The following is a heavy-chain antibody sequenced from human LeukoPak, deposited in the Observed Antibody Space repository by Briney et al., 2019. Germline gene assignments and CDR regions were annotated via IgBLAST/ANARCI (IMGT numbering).Heavy chain of an antibody. J-gene: IGHJ6*02. CDR2: IRYDGSNK. D-gene: IGHD4-17*01. Sequence: PAGSLPLSWAASGFSFRSYGLHWVRQAPGNGRAGVAFIRYDGSNKYYADSVKGRFTISRDNPNNTLYLQMNSLRAEDTAVYYCAKAAKTTVTTRWTFYYYYGMDVWGQGTTVTVSS. V-gene: IGHV3-30*02. CDR1: GFSFRSYG. CDR3: AKAAKTTVTTRWTFYYYYGMDV.